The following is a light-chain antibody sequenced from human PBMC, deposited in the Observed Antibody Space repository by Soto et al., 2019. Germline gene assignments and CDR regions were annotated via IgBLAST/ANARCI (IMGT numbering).Light chain of an antibody. V-gene: IGLV2-8*01. CDR1: SSDVGGYNY. CDR3: SSYAGSNNVI. Sequence: QSALTQPPSASGSPGQSVTISCTGTSSDVGGYNYVSWYQQHPGKAPKLLIYEVTTRPSGVPDRFSGSKSGNTASLTVSGLQAEDEADYYCSSYAGSNNVIFGGGTKL. J-gene: IGLJ2*01. CDR2: EVT.